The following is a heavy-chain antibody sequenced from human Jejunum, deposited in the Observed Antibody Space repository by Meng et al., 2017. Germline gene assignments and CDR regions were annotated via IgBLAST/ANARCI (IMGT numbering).Heavy chain of an antibody. D-gene: IGHD3-22*01. Sequence: GESLKISCKGSGYSFTSYWIAWVRQMPGKGLEWMGIIYPGDSDTRYSPSFQGQVTISADKSISTAYLQWSSLKASDTAMYYCARTSQNYYDSSGSNVPQYFQHWCQGTLVTVSS. CDR3: ARTSQNYYDSSGSNVPQYFQH. V-gene: IGHV5-51*01. CDR2: IYPGDSDT. J-gene: IGHJ1*01. CDR1: GYSFTSYW.